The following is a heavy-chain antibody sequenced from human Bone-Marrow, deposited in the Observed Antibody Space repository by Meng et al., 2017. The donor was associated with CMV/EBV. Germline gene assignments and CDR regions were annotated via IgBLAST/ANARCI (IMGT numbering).Heavy chain of an antibody. CDR2: IYYSGSA. CDR3: ARAPYCGGDCYWDGWYFDL. D-gene: IGHD2-21*01. V-gene: IGHV4-59*01. Sequence: ESLKISCTVSGGSISSYYWSWIRQPPGKGLEWIGYIYYSGSANYNPSLKSRVTISVDTSKNQFSLKLSSVTAADTAVYYCARAPYCGGDCYWDGWYFDLWGRGTLVTVSS. CDR1: GGSISSYY. J-gene: IGHJ2*01.